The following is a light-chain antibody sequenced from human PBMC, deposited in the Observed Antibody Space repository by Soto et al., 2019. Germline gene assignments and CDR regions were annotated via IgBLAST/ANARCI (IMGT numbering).Light chain of an antibody. Sequence: QSVLTQPASVSGSPGQSITISCTGTSSDVGRYNYVSWYQQHPGKAPKLMIYEVTYRPSGVSDRFSGSKSGNTASLTISGLQAEDEADYYCSSYRSLDIGVFGTGTKLT. CDR2: EVT. J-gene: IGLJ1*01. CDR3: SSYRSLDIGV. V-gene: IGLV2-14*03. CDR1: SSDVGRYNY.